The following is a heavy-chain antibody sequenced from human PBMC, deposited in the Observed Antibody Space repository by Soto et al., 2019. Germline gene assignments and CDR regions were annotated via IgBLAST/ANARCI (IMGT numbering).Heavy chain of an antibody. Sequence: PSETLSLTCTVSGGSISRGDYYWSWIRQPPGKGLEWIGYIYYSGSTYYNPSLKSRVTISVDTSKNQFSLKVTSVTAADTALYYCARDYFDSSDYTTNWFDPWGQGTLVSVSS. V-gene: IGHV4-30-4*01. J-gene: IGHJ5*02. CDR3: ARDYFDSSDYTTNWFDP. CDR1: GGSISRGDYY. CDR2: IYYSGST. D-gene: IGHD3-22*01.